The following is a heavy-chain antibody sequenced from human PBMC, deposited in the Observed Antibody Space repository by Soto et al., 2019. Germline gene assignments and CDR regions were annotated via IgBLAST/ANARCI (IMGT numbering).Heavy chain of an antibody. V-gene: IGHV4-59*11. CDR3: TRANWYSEY. CDR1: GGSISNHY. CDR2: IYYNGNT. Sequence: QVQLQGSGPGLVKPSETLSLTCSVSGGSISNHYWSWIRQPPGKGLEWIGYIYYNGNTNYNPSLKSRVTMSVDTSRNQISLKLTTVTAADTAVYYCTRANWYSEYWGQGTLVTVSS. D-gene: IGHD7-27*01. J-gene: IGHJ4*02.